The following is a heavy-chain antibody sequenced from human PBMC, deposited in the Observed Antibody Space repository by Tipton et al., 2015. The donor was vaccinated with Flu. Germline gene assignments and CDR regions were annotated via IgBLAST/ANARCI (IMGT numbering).Heavy chain of an antibody. CDR1: GGSIDHFF. V-gene: IGHV4-59*08. CDR3: ARYLPLFDSSGYFPDF. D-gene: IGHD3-22*01. Sequence: TLSLTCIVSGGSIDHFFWGWIRQPPGKGLEWLGYIFYTGNTFYNPSLGSRVAMSLGTSGNQFYLHLNSVTASDTAVYYCARYLPLFDSSGYFPDFWGMGILVPVSS. CDR2: IFYTGNT. J-gene: IGHJ4*02.